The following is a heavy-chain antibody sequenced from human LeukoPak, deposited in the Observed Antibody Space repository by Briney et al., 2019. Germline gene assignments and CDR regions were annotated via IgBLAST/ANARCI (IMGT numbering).Heavy chain of an antibody. V-gene: IGHV1-8*01. CDR2: MNPNSGNT. CDR3: ARAPVYGSGINLLYYYYYYMDV. Sequence: GASVKVSCKASGYTFTSYDINWVRQATGQGLEWMGWMNPNSGNTGYAQKFQGRVTMTRNTSISTAYMELSSLRSEDTAVYYCARAPVYGSGINLLYYYYYYMDVWGKGTTVTISS. J-gene: IGHJ6*03. CDR1: GYTFTSYD. D-gene: IGHD3-10*01.